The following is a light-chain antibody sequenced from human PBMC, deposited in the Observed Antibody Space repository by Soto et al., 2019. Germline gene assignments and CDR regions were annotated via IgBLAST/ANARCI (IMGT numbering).Light chain of an antibody. CDR2: EVS. Sequence: QSALTQPASVSGSPGQSITISCTGTGSDVGGYNYVSWYQQHPGKAPKVMIYEVSNRPSGVSNRFSGSKSGNTASLTISGLQAEDEADYYCSSYTSSSPYVFGTGTKLTVL. V-gene: IGLV2-14*01. CDR1: GSDVGGYNY. J-gene: IGLJ1*01. CDR3: SSYTSSSPYV.